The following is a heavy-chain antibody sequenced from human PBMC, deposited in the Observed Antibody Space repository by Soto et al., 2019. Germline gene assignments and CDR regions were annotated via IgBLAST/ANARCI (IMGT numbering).Heavy chain of an antibody. Sequence: QIQLLQSGAEVKKPGASVQVTCKASGYTFRNFGISWVRQAPGQGLEWMGWISAYNANANYAQKFQGRLTMTADTSTRTAYMALRSLRSDDTAAYYCARENSYFDYWGTGTMVTVS. J-gene: IGHJ4*02. CDR1: GYTFRNFG. V-gene: IGHV1-18*01. CDR3: ARENSYFDY. CDR2: ISAYNANA.